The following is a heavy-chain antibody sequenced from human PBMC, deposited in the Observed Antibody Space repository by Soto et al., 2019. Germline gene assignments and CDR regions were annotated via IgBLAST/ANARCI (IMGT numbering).Heavy chain of an antibody. CDR1: GGTFGSYA. Sequence: ASVKVSCKASGGTFGSYAISWVRQAPGQGLEWMGGIIPIPGTANYAQKFQGRVTIAADESTSTAYMGLSSLRSEDTAVYYCARSQGSSTSLEIYYYYYYGMDVWGQGTTVTVAS. CDR2: IIPIPGTA. CDR3: ARSQGSSTSLEIYYYYYYGMDV. V-gene: IGHV1-69*13. D-gene: IGHD2-2*01. J-gene: IGHJ6*02.